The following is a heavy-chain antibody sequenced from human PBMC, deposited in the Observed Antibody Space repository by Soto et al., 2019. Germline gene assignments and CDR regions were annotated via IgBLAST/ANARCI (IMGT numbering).Heavy chain of an antibody. CDR3: AKVGPTDDAFDI. D-gene: IGHD3-10*01. CDR1: GFTCISYA. V-gene: IGHV3-23*01. Sequence: PGGSHRLSSTASGFTCISYAMSWVRQAPGKGLEWVSAISGSGGSTYYADSVKGRFTISRDNSKNTLYLQMNSLRAEDTAVYYCAKVGPTDDAFDIWGQGTMVTVSS. CDR2: ISGSGGST. J-gene: IGHJ3*02.